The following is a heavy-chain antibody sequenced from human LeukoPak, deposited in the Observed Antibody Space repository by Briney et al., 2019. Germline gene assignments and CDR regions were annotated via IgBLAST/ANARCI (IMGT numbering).Heavy chain of an antibody. CDR2: TSSDGSDE. Sequence: GGSLRLSCTASGLNFYKYAMHWVRQAPGRGLEWVALTSSDGSDEYYADSVKGRFTISRDNSNNILYLQMNSLRAEDTAVYYCAKDSWILSDYYSYFDHWSQGTLVTVSS. D-gene: IGHD3-9*01. J-gene: IGHJ4*02. V-gene: IGHV3-30*18. CDR3: AKDSWILSDYYSYFDH. CDR1: GLNFYKYA.